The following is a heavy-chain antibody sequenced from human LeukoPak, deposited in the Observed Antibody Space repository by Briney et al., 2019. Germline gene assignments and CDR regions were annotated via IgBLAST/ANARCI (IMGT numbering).Heavy chain of an antibody. V-gene: IGHV1-18*01. D-gene: IGHD1-26*01. Sequence: ASVKLSCKVSGYTFTSYGISWVRQAPGQGLEWMGWISAYDGNTNYAQTLQGRVTMTTDTSTNTAYMELRSLRSDDPAVYYCARDGRVGTTYFDYWGQGTLVTVSS. CDR1: GYTFTSYG. J-gene: IGHJ4*02. CDR2: ISAYDGNT. CDR3: ARDGRVGTTYFDY.